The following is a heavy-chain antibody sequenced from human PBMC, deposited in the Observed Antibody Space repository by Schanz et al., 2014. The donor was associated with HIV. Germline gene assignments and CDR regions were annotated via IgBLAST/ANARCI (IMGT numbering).Heavy chain of an antibody. CDR3: ARHDYVDHPRYFDF. D-gene: IGHD4-17*01. V-gene: IGHV3-7*01. CDR2: IKHNGDER. Sequence: EVQLVESGGGLVQPGGSLRLSCAASGFTFSSYSMNWVRQAPGKGLEWVANIKHNGDERFYLDSVKGRFTISRDNAKNSLYLQMNSLRAADTAVYYCARHDYVDHPRYFDFWGQGTLVTVSS. CDR1: GFTFSSYS. J-gene: IGHJ4*02.